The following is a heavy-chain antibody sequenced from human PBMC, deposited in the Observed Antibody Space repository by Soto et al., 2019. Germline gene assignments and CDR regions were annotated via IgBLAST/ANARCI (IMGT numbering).Heavy chain of an antibody. J-gene: IGHJ6*02. Sequence: PGGSLRLSCAASGFTFSSYEMNWVRPAPGKGLEWVSSISSSGSTIYYADSVKGRFTISRDNAKNSLYLQMNSLRAEDTAVYYCAKDSSGWYLTGGHYYGMDVWGQGTTVTVSS. CDR3: AKDSSGWYLTGGHYYGMDV. CDR2: ISSSGSTI. CDR1: GFTFSSYE. V-gene: IGHV3-48*03. D-gene: IGHD6-19*01.